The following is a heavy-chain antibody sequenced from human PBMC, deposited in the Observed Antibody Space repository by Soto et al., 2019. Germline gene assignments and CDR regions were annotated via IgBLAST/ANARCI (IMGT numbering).Heavy chain of an antibody. CDR2: ISAYNGNT. CDR1: GYTFTSYG. D-gene: IGHD6-13*01. Sequence: QVQLVQSGAEVKKPGASVKVSCKASGYTFTSYGISWVRQAPGQGLEWMGWISAYNGNTNYAQKLQGRVTMTTDTSTSTAYMELRSLRADDTAVYYCARVEQQLVEGWGGFDYWGQGTLVTVSS. V-gene: IGHV1-18*01. CDR3: ARVEQQLVEGWGGFDY. J-gene: IGHJ4*02.